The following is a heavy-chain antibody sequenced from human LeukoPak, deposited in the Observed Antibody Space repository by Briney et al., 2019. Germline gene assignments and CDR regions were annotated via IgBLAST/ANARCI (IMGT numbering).Heavy chain of an antibody. J-gene: IGHJ4*02. V-gene: IGHV3-7*04. CDR1: EFTFSTYW. CDR3: ARDLNRRVFTDY. Sequence: GGSLRLSCAASEFTFSTYWMSWVRQAPGKGLEWVANINQDGSEKNYVDSVKGRFTISRDNAKNSLYLQMDSLRAEDTAVYYCARDLNRRVFTDYWGQGTLVTVSS. CDR2: INQDGSEK.